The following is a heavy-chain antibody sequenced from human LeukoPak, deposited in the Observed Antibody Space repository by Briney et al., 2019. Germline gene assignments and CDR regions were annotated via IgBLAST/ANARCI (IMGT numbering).Heavy chain of an antibody. V-gene: IGHV1-2*02. Sequence: GASVKVSCKASGYTFTGYYIHWVRQAPGQGLEWMGWMNPNSGGTNYAQKFQGRVTMTRDTSISTAYMELRSLRSDDTAVYYCARLVGYYDSSGYHFDYWGQGTLVTVSS. CDR3: ARLVGYYDSSGYHFDY. J-gene: IGHJ4*02. CDR1: GYTFTGYY. CDR2: MNPNSGGT. D-gene: IGHD3-22*01.